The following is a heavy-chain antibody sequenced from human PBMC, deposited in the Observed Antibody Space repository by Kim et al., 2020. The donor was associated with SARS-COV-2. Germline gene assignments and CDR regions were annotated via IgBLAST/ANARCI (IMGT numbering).Heavy chain of an antibody. CDR1: GGSFSGYY. D-gene: IGHD2-2*01. V-gene: IGHV4-34*01. J-gene: IGHJ5*02. CDR2: INHSGST. CDR3: ARVVVVVPAAVLRTWGQYNWFDP. Sequence: SETLSLTCAVYGGSFSGYYWSWIRQPPGKGLEWIGEINHSGSTNYNPSLKSRVTISVDTSKNQFSLKLSSVAAADTAVYYCARVVVVVPAAVLRTWGQYNWFDPGGQGTRVTVSS.